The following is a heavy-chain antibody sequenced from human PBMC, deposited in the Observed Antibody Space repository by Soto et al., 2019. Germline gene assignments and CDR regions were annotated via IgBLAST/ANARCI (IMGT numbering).Heavy chain of an antibody. V-gene: IGHV4-4*02. D-gene: IGHD1-1*01. Sequence: SETLSLTCAVSSDSISSNSWWSWVRQPPGKGLEWIGEAHHSGRTNYDPSLKSRVTISADKSNNQFSLKLNSVTAADTAVYYCARHLATTGTKGFTYWGLGTLVTVS. J-gene: IGHJ4*02. CDR2: AHHSGRT. CDR3: ARHLATTGTKGFTY. CDR1: SDSISSNSW.